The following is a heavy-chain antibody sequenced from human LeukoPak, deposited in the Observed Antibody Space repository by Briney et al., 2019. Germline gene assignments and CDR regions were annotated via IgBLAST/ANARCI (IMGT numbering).Heavy chain of an antibody. V-gene: IGHV3-20*04. D-gene: IGHD3-10*01. CDR1: GFTLDDYG. Sequence: GGSLRLSCAASGFTLDDYGMSWVRHAPGKGLEWVSDINWNGGSTGYADSVKGRFTISRDNAKSSLYLQMNSLRAEDTALYYCARGRGVSDYWGQGTLVTVSS. J-gene: IGHJ4*02. CDR2: INWNGGST. CDR3: ARGRGVSDY.